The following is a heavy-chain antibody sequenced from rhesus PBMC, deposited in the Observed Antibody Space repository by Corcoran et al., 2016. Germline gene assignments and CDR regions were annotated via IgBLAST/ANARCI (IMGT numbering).Heavy chain of an antibody. CDR3: ARSCTGSGCFNRFDV. Sequence: QVQLQESGPGVVKPSETLSLTCAVSGGPISSGYDCRWIRQPPEKGLEWIWYIYGSSGSTNYNPSLKNRVTISKDASKNQFSLKLSSVTAADTAVYYCARSCTGSGCFNRFDVWGPGVLVTVSS. CDR1: GGPISSGYD. V-gene: IGHV4-76*01. CDR2: IYGSSGST. D-gene: IGHD2-21*01. J-gene: IGHJ5-1*01.